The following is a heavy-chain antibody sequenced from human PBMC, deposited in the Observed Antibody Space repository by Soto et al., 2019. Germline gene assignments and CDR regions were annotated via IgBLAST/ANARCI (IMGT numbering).Heavy chain of an antibody. D-gene: IGHD3-16*01. CDR3: AKGAWGGFPPPNIYYFDV. CDR1: GFSFTTYV. CDR2: ISASGDST. V-gene: IGHV3-23*01. J-gene: IGHJ4*02. Sequence: EVQLLESGGGLVQPGESLRLSCAASGFSFTTYVMGWVRQAPGMGLEWVSGISASGDSTFYAESVEGRFTISRDNSKNTLYLEMNSRRVDDTAIYHCAKGAWGGFPPPNIYYFDVWGQGTLVTVSS.